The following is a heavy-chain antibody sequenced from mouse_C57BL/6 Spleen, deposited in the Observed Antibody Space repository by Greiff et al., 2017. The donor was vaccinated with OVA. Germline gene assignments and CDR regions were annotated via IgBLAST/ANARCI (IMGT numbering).Heavy chain of an antibody. Sequence: EVKLVESGGGLVKPGGSLKLSCAASGFTFSSYAMSWVRQTPEKRLEWVATISDGGSYTYYPDNVKGRFTISRDNAKNNLYLQMSHLKSEDTAMYYCAREGLSAMDYWGQGTSVTVSS. CDR3: AREGLSAMDY. J-gene: IGHJ4*01. CDR2: ISDGGSYT. D-gene: IGHD1-3*01. CDR1: GFTFSSYA. V-gene: IGHV5-4*01.